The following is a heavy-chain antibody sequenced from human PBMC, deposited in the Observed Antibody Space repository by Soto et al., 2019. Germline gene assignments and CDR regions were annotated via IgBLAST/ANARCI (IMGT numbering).Heavy chain of an antibody. CDR3: ARQRIRIFGVVISPNNWFDP. J-gene: IGHJ5*02. Sequence: PSETQSLTCSVSDDSINSDKYYWGWIRQPPGKGLEWIGSIYYRGNAYYNPSLKTRVTISVDTSKNQFSLKLSSVTAADTAVYYCARQRIRIFGVVISPNNWFDPWGQGTLVTVSS. V-gene: IGHV4-39*01. CDR1: DDSINSDKYY. D-gene: IGHD3-3*01. CDR2: IYYRGNA.